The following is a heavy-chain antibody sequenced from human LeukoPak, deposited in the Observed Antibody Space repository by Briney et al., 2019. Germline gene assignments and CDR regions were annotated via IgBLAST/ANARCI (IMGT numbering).Heavy chain of an antibody. D-gene: IGHD6-19*01. CDR3: AKDPNSSGWNYYFDY. J-gene: IGHJ4*02. Sequence: GGSLRLSCAASGFTFSSYAMSWVRQAPGKGLEWVSAISGSGGSTYYADSVKGRFTISRDNSKNTLYLQMNSLRAEDTAAYYCAKDPNSSGWNYYFDYWGQGTLVTVSS. CDR1: GFTFSSYA. V-gene: IGHV3-23*01. CDR2: ISGSGGST.